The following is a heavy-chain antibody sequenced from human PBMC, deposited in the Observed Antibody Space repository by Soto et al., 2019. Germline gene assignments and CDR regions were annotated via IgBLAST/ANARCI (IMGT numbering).Heavy chain of an antibody. Sequence: PSEILSLTCTVSGGSISSSSYYWGWIRQPPGKGLEWIGSIYYSGSTYYNPSLKSRVTISVDTSKNQFSLKLSSVTAADTAVYYSARPLSLGTTGSFSYWGQGTLVNVSS. V-gene: IGHV4-39*01. CDR1: GGSISSSSYY. J-gene: IGHJ4*02. CDR3: ARPLSLGTTGSFSY. CDR2: IYYSGST. D-gene: IGHD2-8*02.